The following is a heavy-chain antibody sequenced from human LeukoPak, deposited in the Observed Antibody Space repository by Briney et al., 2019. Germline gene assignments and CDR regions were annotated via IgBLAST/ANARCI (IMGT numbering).Heavy chain of an antibody. D-gene: IGHD3-22*01. V-gene: IGHV3-48*02. CDR1: GFTFSTYS. CDR2: ITSSSSTI. Sequence: GGSLRLSCAASGFTFSTYSMNWVRQAPGKGLEWVSYITSSSSTIYYADSVRGRFTISRDNAKNSLYLQMNSLRDEDTAVYSWARVDGMIVAFDTGAKGQWSPSLQ. J-gene: IGHJ3*02. CDR3: ARVDGMIVAFDT.